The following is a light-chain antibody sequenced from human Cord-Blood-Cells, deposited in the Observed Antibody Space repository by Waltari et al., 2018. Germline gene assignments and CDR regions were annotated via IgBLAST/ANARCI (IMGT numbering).Light chain of an antibody. J-gene: IGLJ3*02. CDR1: ALPKKY. V-gene: IGLV3-16*01. Sequence: SYELTQPPSVSVSLGQMARITCSGEALPKKYAYWYQQKPGQFPVLVIYKDSERPSGIPERFSGARSGTIVTLTISGVQAEDEADYYCLSADSSGTYPVFGGGTKLTVL. CDR2: KDS. CDR3: LSADSSGTYPV.